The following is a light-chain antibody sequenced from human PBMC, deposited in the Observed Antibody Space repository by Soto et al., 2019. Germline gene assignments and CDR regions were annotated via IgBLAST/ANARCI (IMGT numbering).Light chain of an antibody. CDR3: HQYNNCPPGE. Sequence: EIVMTQSPSTLSVSPGERATLSCRASQSVSSNLAWYQQKPGQAPRLLIYGASTRATGIPARFSGSGSGTEFTLTISSLQSEDFAVYYCHQYNNCPPGEFGQGTKVEIK. V-gene: IGKV3-15*01. CDR1: QSVSSN. J-gene: IGKJ1*01. CDR2: GAS.